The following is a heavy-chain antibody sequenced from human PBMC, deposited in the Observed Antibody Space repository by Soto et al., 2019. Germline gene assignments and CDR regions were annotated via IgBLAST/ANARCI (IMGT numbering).Heavy chain of an antibody. V-gene: IGHV3-9*01. Sequence: GGSLRLSCAASGFTFDDYAMHWVRQAPGKGLEWVSGISWNSGSIGYADSVKGRFTISRDNATNSLYLQMNSLRAEDTALYYCAKDKSSTPPYYGMDVWGQGTTVTVSS. CDR2: ISWNSGSI. CDR3: AKDKSSTPPYYGMDV. D-gene: IGHD2-2*01. CDR1: GFTFDDYA. J-gene: IGHJ6*02.